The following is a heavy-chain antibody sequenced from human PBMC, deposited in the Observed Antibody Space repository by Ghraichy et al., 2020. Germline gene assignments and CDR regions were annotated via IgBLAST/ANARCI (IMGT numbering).Heavy chain of an antibody. CDR2: IYYSGST. CDR1: GGSISSSSYY. V-gene: IGHV4-39*01. CDR3: ARHRVAVAGRGWFDP. J-gene: IGHJ5*02. D-gene: IGHD6-19*01. Sequence: SETLSLTCTVSGGSISSSSYYWGWIRQPPGKGLEWIGSIYYSGSTYYNPSLKSRVTISVDTSKNQFSLKLSSVNAADTAVYYCARHRVAVAGRGWFDPWGQGTLVTVSS.